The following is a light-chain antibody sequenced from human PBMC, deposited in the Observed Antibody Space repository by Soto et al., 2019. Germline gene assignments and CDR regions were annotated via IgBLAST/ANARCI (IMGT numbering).Light chain of an antibody. V-gene: IGLV3-21*04. CDR2: YDS. CDR3: QVWDITTDHYV. Sequence: SSELTQPPSVSVAPEKTARLTCGGDNIGSKRVHWYRQKPGQAPVLVIYYDSDRPSGIPERFSGSNSGNTATLTINRVEAGYEADYYCQVWDITTDHYVFGTGTKLTVL. CDR1: NIGSKR. J-gene: IGLJ1*01.